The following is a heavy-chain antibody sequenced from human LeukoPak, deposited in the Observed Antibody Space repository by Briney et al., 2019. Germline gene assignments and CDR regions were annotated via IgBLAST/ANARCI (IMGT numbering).Heavy chain of an antibody. Sequence: SETLSLTCTVSGCFISSGYDWGWLRPPPGKGRVGIRCIHQRGITYYTASLQSRGALPFDMSTDEFSLRLSSVHAIDTAVYSCARGDGIAAADFDYWGQGPLVTV. CDR1: GCFISSGYD. CDR3: ARGDGIAAADFDY. V-gene: IGHV4-38-2*02. D-gene: IGHD6-13*01. CDR2: IHQRGIT. J-gene: IGHJ4*02.